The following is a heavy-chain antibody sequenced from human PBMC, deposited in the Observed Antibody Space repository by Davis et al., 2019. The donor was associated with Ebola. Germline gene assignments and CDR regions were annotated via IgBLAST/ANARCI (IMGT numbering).Heavy chain of an antibody. V-gene: IGHV1-18*01. CDR3: ARDDRYNWNGRYYYYYGMDV. J-gene: IGHJ6*02. CDR2: ISAYNGNT. Sequence: ASVKVSCKASGYTFTSYGISWVRQAPGQGLEWMGWISAYNGNTNYAQKLQGRVTITADKSTSTAYMELSSLRSEDTAVYYCARDDRYNWNGRYYYYYGMDVWGQGTTVTVSS. D-gene: IGHD1-1*01. CDR1: GYTFTSYG.